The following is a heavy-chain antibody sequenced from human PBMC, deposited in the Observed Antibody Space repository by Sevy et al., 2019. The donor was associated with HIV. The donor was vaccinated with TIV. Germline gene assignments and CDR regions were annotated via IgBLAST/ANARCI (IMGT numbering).Heavy chain of an antibody. J-gene: IGHJ4*02. V-gene: IGHV1-24*01. D-gene: IGHD3-22*01. Sequence: ASVKVSCKVSGYTLTDLSIHWVRQAPGKGLEWTGRFDPEDGETIYAQKFQGRFTMTEDTSRDTAYMELNSLRSEDTTVYYCATSREYYSDNSGYFDYWGQGTLVPVSS. CDR1: GYTLTDLS. CDR2: FDPEDGET. CDR3: ATSREYYSDNSGYFDY.